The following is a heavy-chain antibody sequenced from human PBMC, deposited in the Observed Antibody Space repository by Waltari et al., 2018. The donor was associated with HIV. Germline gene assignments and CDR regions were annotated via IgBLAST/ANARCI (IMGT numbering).Heavy chain of an antibody. CDR1: GYTFSAYY. CDR3: ARTSLRYPSLALDF. Sequence: QVQLVQSGAEVTKPGASLKLSCEGSGYTFSAYYVHWIRQAPGQGLEWIGWVNAKSGDTKYPRKLQGRVTMTRDTSVDTAYMYLNSLTYADAAVYYCARTSLRYPSLALDFWGRGTLVTVSS. CDR2: VNAKSGDT. V-gene: IGHV1-2*02. D-gene: IGHD3-9*01. J-gene: IGHJ4*02.